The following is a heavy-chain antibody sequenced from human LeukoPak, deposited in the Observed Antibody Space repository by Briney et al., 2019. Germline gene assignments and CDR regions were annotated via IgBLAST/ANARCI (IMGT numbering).Heavy chain of an antibody. CDR2: INPNSGGS. J-gene: IGHJ4*02. V-gene: IGHV1-2*02. CDR3: AGDGHNSRRFFDY. CDR1: GYTFNAYY. Sequence: PGASVKVSCKTSGYTFNAYYMHWVRQAPGQGLEWMGWINPNSGGSNYAQKFQGRVTMTSDTSINTAYMELSRLISDDTAVYYCAGDGHNSRRFFDYWGQGTLVTVSS. D-gene: IGHD5-24*01.